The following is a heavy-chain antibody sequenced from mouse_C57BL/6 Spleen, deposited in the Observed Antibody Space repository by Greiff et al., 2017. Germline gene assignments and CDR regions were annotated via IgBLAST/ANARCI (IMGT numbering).Heavy chain of an antibody. CDR1: GYTFTSYW. V-gene: IGHV1-69*01. CDR3: ARYPDGYFFDY. J-gene: IGHJ2*01. Sequence: VQLQQPGAELVMPGASVKLSCKASGYTFTSYWMHWVKQRPGQGLEWIGEIDPSDSYTNYNQKFKGKSTLTVDKSSSTAYMQLSSLTSEDSAVYYCARYPDGYFFDYWGQGTTLTVSS. D-gene: IGHD2-3*01. CDR2: IDPSDSYT.